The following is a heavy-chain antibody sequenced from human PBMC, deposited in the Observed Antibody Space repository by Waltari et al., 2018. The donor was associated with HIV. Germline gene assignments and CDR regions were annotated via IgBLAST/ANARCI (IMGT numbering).Heavy chain of an antibody. Sequence: QVQLVQSGAEVKKPGASVKVSCKASGYTFTSYYMHWVRQAPGQGLEWMGIINPSGGSTSYAQKFQGRVTMTRDTSTSTVYMELSSLRSEDTAVYYCARELGITMVRGVIRAYGMDVWGQGTTVTVSS. CDR2: INPSGGST. D-gene: IGHD3-10*01. CDR1: GYTFTSYY. CDR3: ARELGITMVRGVIRAYGMDV. V-gene: IGHV1-46*01. J-gene: IGHJ6*02.